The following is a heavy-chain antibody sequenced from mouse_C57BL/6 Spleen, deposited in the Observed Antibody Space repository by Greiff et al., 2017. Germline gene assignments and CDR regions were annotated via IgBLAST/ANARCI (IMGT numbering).Heavy chain of an antibody. CDR3: AKGYYGSSYGFDY. Sequence: QVQLKQPGAELVRPGSSVKLSCKASGYTFTSYWMHWVKQRPIQGLEWIGNIDPSDSETHYNQKFKDKATLTVDKSSSTAYMQLSSLTSEDSAVYYCAKGYYGSSYGFDYWGQGTTLTVSS. V-gene: IGHV1-52*01. CDR1: GYTFTSYW. D-gene: IGHD1-1*01. CDR2: IDPSDSET. J-gene: IGHJ2*01.